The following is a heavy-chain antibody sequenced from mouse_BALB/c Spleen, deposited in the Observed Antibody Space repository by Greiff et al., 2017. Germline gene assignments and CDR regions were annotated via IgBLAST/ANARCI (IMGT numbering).Heavy chain of an antibody. CDR1: GYSFTSYW. Sequence: QVQLQQPGAELVRPGASVKLSCKASGYSFTSYWMNWVKQRPGQGLEWIGMIHPSDSDTRLNQKFKDKATLTVDKSSSTAYMQLSSPTSEDSAVYYCAREGGDYWGQGTTLTVSS. J-gene: IGHJ2*01. V-gene: IGHV1-74*01. CDR2: IHPSDSDT. CDR3: AREGGDY.